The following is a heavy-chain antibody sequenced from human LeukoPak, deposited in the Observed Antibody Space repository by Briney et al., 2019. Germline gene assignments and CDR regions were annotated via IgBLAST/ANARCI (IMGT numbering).Heavy chain of an antibody. V-gene: IGHV3-23*01. D-gene: IGHD3-10*01. Sequence: GGSLRLSCAASGFTFSDYAMNWVRQAPGKGLEWVSSINGNGGSTYYAESVKGRFTISRDNSKNTLCLQMNSLRAEDTTVYYCAKGTMARGFDYWGQGTLVTVSS. CDR2: INGNGGST. CDR1: GFTFSDYA. J-gene: IGHJ4*02. CDR3: AKGTMARGFDY.